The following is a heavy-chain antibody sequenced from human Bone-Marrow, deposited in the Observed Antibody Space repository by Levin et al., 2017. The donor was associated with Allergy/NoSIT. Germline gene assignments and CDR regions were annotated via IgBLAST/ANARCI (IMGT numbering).Heavy chain of an antibody. J-gene: IGHJ4*02. CDR2: IYYSGSS. Sequence: SETLSLTCTVSGASTRSSSYYWGWIRQPPGKGLEWIGSIYYSGSSYYNPSLKSRVTISVDKSKNQFSLKVTSVTAADTAVYFCARVFNFYESSGWPYYIDDWGQGTLVTVSS. CDR1: GASTRSSSYY. D-gene: IGHD3-22*01. V-gene: IGHV4-39*01. CDR3: ARVFNFYESSGWPYYIDD.